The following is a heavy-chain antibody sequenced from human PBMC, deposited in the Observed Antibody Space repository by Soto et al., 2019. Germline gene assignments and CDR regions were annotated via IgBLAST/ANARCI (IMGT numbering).Heavy chain of an antibody. D-gene: IGHD4-4*01. CDR3: ARGSDHSKVGY. CDR1: GASITTHY. J-gene: IGHJ4*02. V-gene: IGHV4-59*11. Sequence: QVQLQESGPGLVKPSETLSLTCTVSGASITTHYWSWIRQPPGQGLEWIGYIYYSGNTNYNPSLKSRVTLSTDTSKNQVSLKLTSVIAADTAVYYCARGSDHSKVGYWGQGTLVTVSS. CDR2: IYYSGNT.